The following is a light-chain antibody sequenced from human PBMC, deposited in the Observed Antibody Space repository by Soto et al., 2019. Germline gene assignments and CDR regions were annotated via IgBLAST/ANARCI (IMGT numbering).Light chain of an antibody. J-gene: IGLJ1*01. Sequence: QSVLPQPPYASGSPGQSVTISCTGTSNDIGAYNYVSWYQHHPGKVPKLLIYEVFRRPSGAPDRFSASKSGNTASLTVSGLQPEDEADYYCLSYVGRETGVFGSGTKVTVL. CDR1: SNDIGAYNY. CDR2: EVF. V-gene: IGLV2-8*01. CDR3: LSYVGRETGV.